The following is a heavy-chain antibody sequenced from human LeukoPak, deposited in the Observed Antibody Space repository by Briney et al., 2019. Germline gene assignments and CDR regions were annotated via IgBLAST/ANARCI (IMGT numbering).Heavy chain of an antibody. CDR3: ARVTGYMIEDYFDY. J-gene: IGHJ4*02. D-gene: IGHD3-22*01. Sequence: PSEALSLTCTVSGYSISSGYYWGWIRQPPGKGLEWIGSIYHSGSTYYNPSLKSRVTISVKTSKNQFSLKLSSVTAADTAVYYCARVTGYMIEDYFDYWGQGTLVTVSS. CDR1: GYSISSGYY. V-gene: IGHV4-38-2*02. CDR2: IYHSGST.